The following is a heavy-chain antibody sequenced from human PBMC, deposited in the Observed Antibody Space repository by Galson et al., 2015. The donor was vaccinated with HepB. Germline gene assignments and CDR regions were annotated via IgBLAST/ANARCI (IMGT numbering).Heavy chain of an antibody. V-gene: IGHV3-23*01. CDR2: IGGSGTRI. Sequence: SLRLSCAASGFSFSNFAMTWVRQAPGKGLEWVSAIGGSGTRIYYADSVKGRFTISRDNSKNTLYLQINSLRVEDTAVYYCARGACSTNNCFPFDHWGQGNLVTVSS. D-gene: IGHD2-2*01. J-gene: IGHJ4*02. CDR3: ARGACSTNNCFPFDH. CDR1: GFSFSNFA.